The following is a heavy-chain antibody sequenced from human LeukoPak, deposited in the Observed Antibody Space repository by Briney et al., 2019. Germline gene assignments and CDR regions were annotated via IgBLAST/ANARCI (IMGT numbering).Heavy chain of an antibody. J-gene: IGHJ4*02. D-gene: IGHD3-22*01. CDR2: IYYSGST. Sequence: PSETLSLTCTVSGGSISSYYWSWIRLPPGKGLECIGYIYYSGSTNYNPSLKSRVTISVDTSRNQFSLKLTSVTAADTAVYYCAKVSDRDSSGYYWGFEYWGQGTLVTVSS. V-gene: IGHV4-59*08. CDR3: AKVSDRDSSGYYWGFEY. CDR1: GGSISSYY.